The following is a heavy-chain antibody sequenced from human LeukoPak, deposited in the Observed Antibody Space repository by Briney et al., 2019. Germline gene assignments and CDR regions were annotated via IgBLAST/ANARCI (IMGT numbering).Heavy chain of an antibody. CDR3: ARVEWEPSPSYYFDY. CDR2: ISSSSSYI. J-gene: IGHJ4*02. D-gene: IGHD1-26*01. CDR1: GFTFTTYA. V-gene: IGHV3-21*01. Sequence: GGSLRLSCAASGFTFTTYAMTWVRQAPGKGLEWVSSISSSSSYIYYADSVKGRFTISRDNAKNSLYLQMNSLRAEDTAVYYCARVEWEPSPSYYFDYWGQGTLVTVSS.